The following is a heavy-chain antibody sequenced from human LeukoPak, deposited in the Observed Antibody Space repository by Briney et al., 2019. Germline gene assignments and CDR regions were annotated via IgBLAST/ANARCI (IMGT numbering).Heavy chain of an antibody. CDR1: GGSISSYY. Sequence: SETLSLTCTVSGGSISSYYWSWIRQPPGKGLEWIGYIYYSGSTNYNPSLKSRVTISVDTSKNQFSLKLSSVTAADTAVYHCARDRAIFGADYYYGMDVWGQGTTVTVSS. V-gene: IGHV4-59*01. D-gene: IGHD3-3*01. J-gene: IGHJ6*02. CDR2: IYYSGST. CDR3: ARDRAIFGADYYYGMDV.